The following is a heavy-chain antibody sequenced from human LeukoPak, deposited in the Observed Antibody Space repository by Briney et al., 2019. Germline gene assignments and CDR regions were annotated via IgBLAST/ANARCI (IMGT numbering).Heavy chain of an antibody. J-gene: IGHJ6*03. D-gene: IGHD5-18*01. CDR2: TSISGVTT. CDR3: AKYGYSYGFYQYYYMDV. CDR1: GFSFPNSE. Sequence: GGSLRLSCAASGFSFPNSEMNWVRQAPGKGLEWVSFTSISGVTTYYADSVKGRFTVSRDNAKNSLYLEMNSLRAEDTAVYYCAKYGYSYGFYQYYYMDVWGKGTTVTVSS. V-gene: IGHV3-48*03.